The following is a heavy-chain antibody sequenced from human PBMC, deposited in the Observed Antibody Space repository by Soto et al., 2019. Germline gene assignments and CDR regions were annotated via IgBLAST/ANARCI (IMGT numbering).Heavy chain of an antibody. D-gene: IGHD1-26*01. Sequence: GGSLRLSCAASGFTFSNAWMSWVRQAPGKGREWVGRIKSRTDGGTPDYAAPVTGRFTISRDDSKNTLYMQMKSLKTDDTAADCSTTKIYSGSYSDYWGQGTLVTVSS. CDR3: TTKIYSGSYSDY. V-gene: IGHV3-15*01. CDR2: IKSRTDGGTP. J-gene: IGHJ4*02. CDR1: GFTFSNAW.